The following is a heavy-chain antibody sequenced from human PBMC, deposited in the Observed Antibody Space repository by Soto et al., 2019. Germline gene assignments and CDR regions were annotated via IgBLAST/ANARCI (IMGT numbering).Heavy chain of an antibody. CDR2: IIPFFGTA. J-gene: IGHJ4*02. CDR3: ASRYYYDTGGYYYDEGVY. V-gene: IGHV1-69*12. D-gene: IGHD3-22*01. CDR1: GGTFNSFA. Sequence: QVQLVQSGAEVKKPGSSVKVSCKASGGTFNSFAISWVRQAPGQGLEWMGGIIPFFGTAHYAQKFQGRVTITADESTRTAYMELSSLRSEDTAMYYCASRYYYDTGGYYYDEGVYWGQGTLVTVSS.